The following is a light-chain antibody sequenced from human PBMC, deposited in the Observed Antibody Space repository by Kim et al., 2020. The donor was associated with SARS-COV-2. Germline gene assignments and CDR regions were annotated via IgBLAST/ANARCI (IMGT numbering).Light chain of an antibody. J-gene: IGKJ1*01. Sequence: PGERATLSCRASQSVGSYLAWYQQKPGQAPRLLIYDASNRATAIPDRFTGSGSGTDFTLTISSLEPEDCAVYFCQQRNDWPQTFGQGTKVDIK. CDR1: QSVGSY. V-gene: IGKV3-11*01. CDR2: DAS. CDR3: QQRNDWPQT.